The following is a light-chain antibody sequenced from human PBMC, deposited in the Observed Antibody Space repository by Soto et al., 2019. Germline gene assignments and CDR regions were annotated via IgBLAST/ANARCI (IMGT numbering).Light chain of an antibody. CDR3: CSYAGNYSWV. Sequence: ALTQPRSVSGSPGQSVTISCTGTSSDVGGYNYVSWYQQHPGEAPKLMIYDVTKRPSGVPDRFSGSKSGNTASLTISGLQAEDETDYFCCSYAGNYSWVFGGGTKLTVL. CDR1: SSDVGGYNY. CDR2: DVT. V-gene: IGLV2-11*01. J-gene: IGLJ3*02.